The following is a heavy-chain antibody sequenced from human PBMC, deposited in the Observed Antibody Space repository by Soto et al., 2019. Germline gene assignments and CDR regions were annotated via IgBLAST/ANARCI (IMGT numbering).Heavy chain of an antibody. V-gene: IGHV1-2*04. D-gene: IGHD2-15*01. CDR2: INPNSGGT. CDR1: GYTFTGYY. Sequence: QVQLVQSGAEVKKPGASVKVSCKASGYTFTGYYMHWVRQAPGQGLEWMGWINPNSGGTNYAQKFQGWVTMTRDTSTTKAYRELRRLRSDDTAVYYCARGGDLYCSGGSCYSWFDPWGQGTLVTVSS. CDR3: ARGGDLYCSGGSCYSWFDP. J-gene: IGHJ5*02.